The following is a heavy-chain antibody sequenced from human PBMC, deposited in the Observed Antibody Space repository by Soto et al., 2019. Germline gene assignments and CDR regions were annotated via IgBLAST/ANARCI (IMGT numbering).Heavy chain of an antibody. V-gene: IGHV1-69*12. J-gene: IGHJ4*02. CDR1: GGTFNNYG. Sequence: QVQLMQSGAEVKKPGSSVKVSCKASGGTFNNYGISWVRQAPGRGLEWMGLIIPIFDTTNYAQNFQGRLTITADESTSTTYMELRGLKSEDTAVYYCARRGDYNNFDYWGQRTLVTVSS. D-gene: IGHD4-4*01. CDR2: IIPIFDTT. CDR3: ARRGDYNNFDY.